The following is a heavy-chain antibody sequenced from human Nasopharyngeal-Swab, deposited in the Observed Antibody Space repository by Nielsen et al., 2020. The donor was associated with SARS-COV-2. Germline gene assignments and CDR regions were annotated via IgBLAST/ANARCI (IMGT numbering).Heavy chain of an antibody. Sequence: WIRQPPGKGLEWVSAISGSGGSTYYADSVKGRFTISRDNSKNMPYLHMNSLRAEDTAVYYCAKMAGRGYSYGDFEGYFDYWGQGTLVTVSS. CDR2: ISGSGGST. D-gene: IGHD5-18*01. J-gene: IGHJ4*02. CDR3: AKMAGRGYSYGDFEGYFDY. V-gene: IGHV3-23*01.